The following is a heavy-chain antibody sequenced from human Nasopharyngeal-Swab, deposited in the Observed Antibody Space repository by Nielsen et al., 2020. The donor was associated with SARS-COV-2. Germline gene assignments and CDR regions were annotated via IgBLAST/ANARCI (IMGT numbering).Heavy chain of an antibody. Sequence: GGSLRLSCAASGFTFSSYAMHWVRQAPGKGLEWVAVISYDGSNKYYADSVKGRFTISRDNSKNTLYLQMNSLRAEDTAVYYCAKGGIFDDFWSGYYDYYYGMDVWGQGTTVTVSS. CDR2: ISYDGSNK. D-gene: IGHD3-3*01. V-gene: IGHV3-30*04. CDR1: GFTFSSYA. J-gene: IGHJ6*02. CDR3: AKGGIFDDFWSGYYDYYYGMDV.